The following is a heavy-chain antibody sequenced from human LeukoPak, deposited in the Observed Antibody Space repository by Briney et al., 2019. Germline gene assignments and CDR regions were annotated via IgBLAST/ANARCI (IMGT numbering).Heavy chain of an antibody. Sequence: GGSLRLSCAASGFTFSSYAMEWVRQAPGKGLEWVAFISYDGSNKYYADSVKGRFTISRDNSKNTLYLQVNSLRAEDTAVYYCARGYSGNYYPDYWGQGTLVTVSS. V-gene: IGHV3-30-3*01. CDR1: GFTFSSYA. CDR2: ISYDGSNK. J-gene: IGHJ4*02. D-gene: IGHD1-26*01. CDR3: ARGYSGNYYPDY.